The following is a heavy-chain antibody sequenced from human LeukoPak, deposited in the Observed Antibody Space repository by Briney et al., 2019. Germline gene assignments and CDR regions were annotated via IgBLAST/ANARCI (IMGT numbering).Heavy chain of an antibody. CDR3: ARDGPKQWLAL. CDR1: GGSISSYY. CDR2: IYYSGST. D-gene: IGHD6-19*01. V-gene: IGHV4-59*01. Sequence: SETLSLTCTVSGGSISSYYWSWIRQPPGKGLEWIGYIYYSGSTNYNPSLKSRVTISVDTSKNQFSLKLSSVTAADTAVYYCARDGPKQWLALWGQGTLVTVSS. J-gene: IGHJ4*02.